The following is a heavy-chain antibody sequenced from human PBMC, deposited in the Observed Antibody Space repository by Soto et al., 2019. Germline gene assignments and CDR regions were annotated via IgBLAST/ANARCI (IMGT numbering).Heavy chain of an antibody. Sequence: GGSLRLSCAASGFTFSSYEMNWVRQAPGKGLEWVSYISSSGSTIYYADAVKGRFTISRDNAKNTVYLQMNSLRVEDTALYYCAKGDGRIVPRHFDYWGQGTLVTVSS. V-gene: IGHV3-48*03. D-gene: IGHD1-26*01. CDR1: GFTFSSYE. CDR2: ISSSGSTI. J-gene: IGHJ4*02. CDR3: AKGDGRIVPRHFDY.